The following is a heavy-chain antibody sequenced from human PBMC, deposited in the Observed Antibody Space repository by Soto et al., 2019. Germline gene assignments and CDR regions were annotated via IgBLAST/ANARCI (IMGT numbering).Heavy chain of an antibody. V-gene: IGHV2-5*02. Sequence: QITLKESGPTLVKPTQTLTLTCTFSGFSLSTSGVGVGWIRQPPGKALEWLALIYWDDDKRYSPSLKSWLTTTKDTSKIQVVLTMTNMDPMDTATYYGAHSLFPSWGSRGAFDYWGQGTLVTVS. CDR1: GFSLSTSGVG. CDR3: AHSLFPSWGSRGAFDY. CDR2: IYWDDDK. D-gene: IGHD2-2*01. J-gene: IGHJ4*02.